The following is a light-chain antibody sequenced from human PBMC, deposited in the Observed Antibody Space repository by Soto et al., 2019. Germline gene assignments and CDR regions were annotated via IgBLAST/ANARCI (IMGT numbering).Light chain of an antibody. CDR1: SSNIGSNY. CDR2: RNN. CDR3: AAWDDSLSGSYV. J-gene: IGLJ1*01. V-gene: IGLV1-47*01. Sequence: QSVLTQPPSASGTPGQRVTISCSGSSSNIGSNYVYWYQQLPGTAPKLLIYRNNQRPSGVPDRFSGSKSGTSASLAISGLRSEDEADYYCAAWDDSLSGSYVFGTGTQLTV.